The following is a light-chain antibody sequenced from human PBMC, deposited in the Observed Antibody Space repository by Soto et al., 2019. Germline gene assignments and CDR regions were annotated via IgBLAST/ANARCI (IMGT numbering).Light chain of an antibody. J-gene: IGLJ2*01. Sequence: QSVLTQPPSASGTPGQRVTISCSGGSSNIGSNPVNWYQQFPGTAPKVLIYTNNQRPSGVPDRFSGSKSGTSASLAISGLQSEDEADYYCATWDDSLYGHVVFGGGTKLTVL. V-gene: IGLV1-44*01. CDR3: ATWDDSLYGHVV. CDR2: TNN. CDR1: SSNIGSNP.